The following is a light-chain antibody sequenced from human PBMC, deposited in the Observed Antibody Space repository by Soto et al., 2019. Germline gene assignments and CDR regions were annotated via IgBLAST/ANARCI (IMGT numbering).Light chain of an antibody. Sequence: DTQMTQSPSTVSASVGDRVTIICRASQRISTQLAWDKQKPGKAPKLLISGAFSLESGVPSRFSGGGSGTEFALTTSSLQPDDFATYYCQQYYSYSTFGQGTRVDI. J-gene: IGKJ1*01. V-gene: IGKV1-5*02. CDR2: GAF. CDR1: QRISTQ. CDR3: QQYYSYST.